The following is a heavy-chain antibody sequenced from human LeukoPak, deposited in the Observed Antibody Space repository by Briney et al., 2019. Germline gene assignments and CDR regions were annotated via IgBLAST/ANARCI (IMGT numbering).Heavy chain of an antibody. V-gene: IGHV3-64*01. Sequence: PGGSLRLSCAASGFTFSDYAMHWVRQAPGKELEYVSAISSNGGSIHYANSVKGRFTISRDNSKNTLYLRMDSLRAEDMAVYYCARVPCGCGSGWHLYWYFDLWGRGTLVTVSS. J-gene: IGHJ2*01. CDR2: ISSNGGSI. CDR1: GFTFSDYA. D-gene: IGHD6-19*01. CDR3: ARVPCGCGSGWHLYWYFDL.